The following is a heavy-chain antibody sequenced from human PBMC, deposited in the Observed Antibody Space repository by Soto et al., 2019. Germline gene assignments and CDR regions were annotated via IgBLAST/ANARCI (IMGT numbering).Heavy chain of an antibody. V-gene: IGHV1-2*02. CDR3: ARVPGHKNSRGDF. CDR1: GYTFTHYF. CDR2: INPKSGDT. D-gene: IGHD1-7*01. Sequence: QVRLMKSGPEVRRPGASVTFSCKASGYTFTHYFIHWVRRAPGQGLDWMGYINPKSGDTHYSQTFQGSVSMTIDPSTDTATMGLSSLNSDDTAVYFCARVPGHKNSRGDFWGQGTPITASS. J-gene: IGHJ4*02.